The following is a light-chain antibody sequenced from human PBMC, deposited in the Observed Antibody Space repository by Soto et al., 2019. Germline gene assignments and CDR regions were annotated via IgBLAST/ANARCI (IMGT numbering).Light chain of an antibody. Sequence: ENVLTQSPGTLSLSPGERATLSCRARQSVSSSYLAWYQQKPGQAPRLLIYDTSSRATGIPDRFSGSGSGTDFTLTISRLEPEDFAVYYCQQYVTSPPMYTFGQGTKLEIK. CDR1: QSVSSSY. J-gene: IGKJ2*01. CDR3: QQYVTSPPMYT. V-gene: IGKV3-20*01. CDR2: DTS.